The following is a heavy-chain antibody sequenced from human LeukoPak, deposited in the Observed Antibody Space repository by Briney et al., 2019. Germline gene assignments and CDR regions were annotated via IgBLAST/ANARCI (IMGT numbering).Heavy chain of an antibody. J-gene: IGHJ6*02. Sequence: GGSLRLSCAASGFTVGNNYMNWVRQAPGKGLEWVSYISSSGSTIYYADSVKGRFTISRDNAKNSLYLQMNSLRAEDTAVYYCARVRYSSSWYGNYYYYYGMDVWGQGTTVTVSS. CDR2: ISSSGSTI. D-gene: IGHD6-13*01. V-gene: IGHV3-11*01. CDR3: ARVRYSSSWYGNYYYYYGMDV. CDR1: GFTVGNNY.